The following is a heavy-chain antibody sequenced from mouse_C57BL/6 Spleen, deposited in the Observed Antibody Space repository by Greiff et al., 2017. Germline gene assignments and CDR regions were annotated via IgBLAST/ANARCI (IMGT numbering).Heavy chain of an antibody. V-gene: IGHV1-81*01. CDR2: LYPRSGNT. D-gene: IGHD2-4*01. Sequence: QVQLQQSGAELARPGASVKLSCKASGYTFTSYGISWVQQRTGQGLEWIGGLYPRSGNTSYNEKFKGKATLTADKYYSTAYMELRSLTSEDSAVYLCARDDYGFAYWGQGTLVTVSA. J-gene: IGHJ3*01. CDR1: GYTFTSYG. CDR3: ARDDYGFAY.